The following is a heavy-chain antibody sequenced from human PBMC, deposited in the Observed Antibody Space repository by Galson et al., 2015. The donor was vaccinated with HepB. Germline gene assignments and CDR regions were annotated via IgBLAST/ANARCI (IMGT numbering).Heavy chain of an antibody. CDR2: ISGSGGST. Sequence: SLRLSCAASGFTFSSYAMSWVRQAPGKGLEWVSAISGSGGSTYYADSVKGRFTISRDNSKNTLYLQMNSLRAEDTAVYYCAKLPSYGSGSYVLDYWGQGTLVTVSS. V-gene: IGHV3-23*01. J-gene: IGHJ4*02. CDR1: GFTFSSYA. CDR3: AKLPSYGSGSYVLDY. D-gene: IGHD3-10*01.